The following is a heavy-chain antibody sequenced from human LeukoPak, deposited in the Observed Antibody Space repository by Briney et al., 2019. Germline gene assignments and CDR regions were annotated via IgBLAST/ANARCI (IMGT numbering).Heavy chain of an antibody. J-gene: IGHJ5*02. CDR3: ARGSSSWWESWFDP. Sequence: ASVKVSCKASGYTFTSYGISWVRQAPGQGLEWMGWISAYNGNTNYAQKLQGRVTMTPDTSTSTAYMELRSLRSDDTAVYYCARGSSSWWESWFDPWGQGTLVTVSS. V-gene: IGHV1-18*04. CDR1: GYTFTSYG. D-gene: IGHD6-13*01. CDR2: ISAYNGNT.